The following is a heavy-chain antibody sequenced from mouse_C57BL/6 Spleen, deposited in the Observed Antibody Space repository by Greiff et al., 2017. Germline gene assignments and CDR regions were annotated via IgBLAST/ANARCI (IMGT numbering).Heavy chain of an antibody. Sequence: QVQLQQPGAELVKPGASVKMSCKASGYTFTSYWITWVKQRPGQGLEWIGDIYPGSGSTNYNEKFKSKATLTVDTSSSTAYMQLSSLTSEDSADYYCARGLRLRDYFDYWGQGTTLTVSS. CDR2: IYPGSGST. CDR3: ARGLRLRDYFDY. CDR1: GYTFTSYW. J-gene: IGHJ2*01. V-gene: IGHV1-55*01. D-gene: IGHD3-2*02.